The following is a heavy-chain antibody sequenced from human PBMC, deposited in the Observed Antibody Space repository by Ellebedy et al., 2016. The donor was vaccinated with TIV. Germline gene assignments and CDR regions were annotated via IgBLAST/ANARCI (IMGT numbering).Heavy chain of an antibody. CDR1: GFTFSRYS. CDR2: ISSSSSYI. Sequence: GGSLRLXCAASGFTFSRYSMNWVRQAPGKGLEWVSSISSSSSYIYYADSVKGRFTISRDNAKNSLYLQMNSLRAEDTALYYCAKVISCSSFGRGCWYFDLWGRGTLVTVSS. J-gene: IGHJ2*01. D-gene: IGHD2-2*01. V-gene: IGHV3-21*04. CDR3: AKVISCSSFGRGCWYFDL.